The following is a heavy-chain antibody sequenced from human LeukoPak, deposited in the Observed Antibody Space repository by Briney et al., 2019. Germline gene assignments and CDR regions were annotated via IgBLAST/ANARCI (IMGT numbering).Heavy chain of an antibody. J-gene: IGHJ4*02. CDR2: IRYNGSNK. CDR3: VRDGYRD. D-gene: IGHD6-25*01. CDR1: GFTFSSYG. V-gene: IGHV3-30*02. Sequence: SGGSLRLSCAASGFTFSSYGMHWVRQAPGKGLEWVAFIRYNGSNKYYADSVKGRFTISRDNSKNTLYLQMNSLRADDTAVYYCVRDGYRDWGQGTLVTVSS.